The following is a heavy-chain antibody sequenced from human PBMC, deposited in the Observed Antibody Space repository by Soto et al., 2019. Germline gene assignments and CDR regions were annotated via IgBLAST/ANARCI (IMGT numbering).Heavy chain of an antibody. J-gene: IGHJ4*02. D-gene: IGHD6-19*01. CDR2: IYYSGST. CDR1: GGSISSYY. V-gene: IGHV4-59*01. Sequence: QVQLQESGPGLVKPSETLSLTCTVSGGSISSYYWSWIRQPPGKGLELFGYIYYSGSTNYNPSPKSRVTISVDTSKNQFSLKLSSVTAADTAVYYCAGGIAVAAPGVFDYWGQGTLVTVSS. CDR3: AGGIAVAAPGVFDY.